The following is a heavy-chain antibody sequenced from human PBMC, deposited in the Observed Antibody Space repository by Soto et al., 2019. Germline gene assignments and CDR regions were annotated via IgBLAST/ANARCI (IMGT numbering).Heavy chain of an antibody. D-gene: IGHD6-19*01. Sequence: GGSLRLSCAASGFTFSSYAMSWVRQAPGKGLEWASAISGSGGSTYYADSVKGRFTISRDNSKNTLYLQMNSLRAEDTAVYYCATDFHSSGWYGDAFDIWGQGTMVTVSS. CDR2: ISGSGGST. J-gene: IGHJ3*02. V-gene: IGHV3-23*01. CDR3: ATDFHSSGWYGDAFDI. CDR1: GFTFSSYA.